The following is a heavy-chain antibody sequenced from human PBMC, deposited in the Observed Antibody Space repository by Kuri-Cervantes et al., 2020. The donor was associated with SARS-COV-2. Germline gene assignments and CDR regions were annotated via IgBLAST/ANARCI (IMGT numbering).Heavy chain of an antibody. CDR3: ARGEWDVMLD. D-gene: IGHD3-10*02. J-gene: IGHJ4*02. CDR2: INHSGST. CDR1: GRSFSGYY. Sequence: SQTLSLTCAVYGRSFSGYYWSWIRQSPGKGLEWIGEINHSGSTNYNPPLKSRVTISLETSKNQFSLNLSSVTAADTAVYYCARGEWDVMLDWGQGTLVTVSS. V-gene: IGHV4-34*01.